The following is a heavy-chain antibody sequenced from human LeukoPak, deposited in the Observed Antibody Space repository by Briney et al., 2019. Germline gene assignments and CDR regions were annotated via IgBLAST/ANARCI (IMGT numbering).Heavy chain of an antibody. V-gene: IGHV4-59*11. Sequence: PSETLSLTCTVSGGSISHYWSWIRQPPGKGLEWIGYIYYSGSTNYNPSLKSRVTISVDTSKNHFSLKLNSVTAADTAVYYCARDRGGYFDYWGQGTLVTVSS. CDR1: GGSISHY. CDR3: ARDRGGYFDY. J-gene: IGHJ4*02. D-gene: IGHD3-10*01. CDR2: IYYSGST.